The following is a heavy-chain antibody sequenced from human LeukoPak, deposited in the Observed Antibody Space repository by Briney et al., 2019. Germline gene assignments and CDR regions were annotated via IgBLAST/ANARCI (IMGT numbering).Heavy chain of an antibody. J-gene: IGHJ4*02. CDR1: GASITSTNW. Sequence: SGTLSLTCAVSGASITSTNWWSWVRQPPGKGLEWIGEVYHSGYANYKPSLKGRVTMSVDKSKNQFSLNLTSVTAADTAVFYCARYQYGRSSYDSWGQGTLVTVSS. CDR3: ARYQYGRSSYDS. CDR2: VYHSGYA. D-gene: IGHD6-6*01. V-gene: IGHV4-4*02.